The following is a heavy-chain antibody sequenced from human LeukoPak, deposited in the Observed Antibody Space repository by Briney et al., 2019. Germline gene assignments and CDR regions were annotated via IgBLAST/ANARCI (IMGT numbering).Heavy chain of an antibody. CDR1: GGSINGYY. CDR3: ARGNAN. J-gene: IGHJ4*02. CDR2: ISYSGNT. Sequence: SETLSLTCTVSGGSINGYYWSWIRQPPGKGLEWIGYISYSGNTNYNPSLKSRVTISLDTSKKQFFLKLSSVTAADTAMYYCARGNANWGQGTLVTVSS. V-gene: IGHV4-59*01.